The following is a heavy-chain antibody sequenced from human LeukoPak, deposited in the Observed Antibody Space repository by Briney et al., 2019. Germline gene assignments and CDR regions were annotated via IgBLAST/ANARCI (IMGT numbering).Heavy chain of an antibody. CDR1: GGSISSGDYY. D-gene: IGHD4-17*01. CDR3: ARETLRYNWFDP. Sequence: TLSLTCTVSGGSISSGDYYWSWIRQPPGKGLEWIGYIYYSGSTYYNPPLKSRVTISVDTSKNQFSLKLSSVTAADTAVYYCARETLRYNWFDPWGQGTLVTVSS. CDR2: IYYSGST. J-gene: IGHJ5*02. V-gene: IGHV4-30-4*01.